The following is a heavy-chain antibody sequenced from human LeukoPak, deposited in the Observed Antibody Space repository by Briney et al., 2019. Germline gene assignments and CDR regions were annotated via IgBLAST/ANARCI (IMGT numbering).Heavy chain of an antibody. CDR1: GFTFDDYG. Sequence: PGGSLRLSCAASGFTFDDYGMSWVRQAPGKGLEWVSAISGSGGSTYYADSVKGRFTISRDNSKNTLYLQMNSLRAEDTAVYYCARQGELAARPGWFMYWGQGTLVTVSS. V-gene: IGHV3-23*01. CDR3: ARQGELAARPGWFMY. D-gene: IGHD6-6*01. CDR2: ISGSGGST. J-gene: IGHJ4*02.